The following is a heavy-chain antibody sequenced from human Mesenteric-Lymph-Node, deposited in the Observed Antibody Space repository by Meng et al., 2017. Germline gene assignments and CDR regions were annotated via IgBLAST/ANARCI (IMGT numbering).Heavy chain of an antibody. V-gene: IGHV4-4*02. CDR1: VVSISIGWG. Sequence: QVQLQDAVTGLGTPSVTLSLTCAVSVVSISIGWGWTCVRQPPGKGLEVIPYFYKSGCTNYNPALKSRVTISVDTSKYLDLRKLRSETAANTSVYYCARVAACTLDPWGQGTLVTVSS. CDR2: FYKSGCT. CDR3: ARVAACTLDP. J-gene: IGHJ5*02. D-gene: IGHD2-15*01.